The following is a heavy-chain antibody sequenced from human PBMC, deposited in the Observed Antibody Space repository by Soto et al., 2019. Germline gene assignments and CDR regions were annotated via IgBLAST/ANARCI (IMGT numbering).Heavy chain of an antibody. J-gene: IGHJ6*04. D-gene: IGHD6-13*01. CDR3: AKPSSRSSWGQYGLDV. CDR2: IYISGST. V-gene: IGHV4-4*07. CDR1: GGSINSYY. Sequence: SETLSLTCTVSGGSINSYYWYWIRQPAGKGLEWIGRIYISGSTNYNPSLKSRVTMSIDTSKNQFSLKVSSVTAADTAVYYCAKPSSRSSWGQYGLDVGGKGTTVTVPS.